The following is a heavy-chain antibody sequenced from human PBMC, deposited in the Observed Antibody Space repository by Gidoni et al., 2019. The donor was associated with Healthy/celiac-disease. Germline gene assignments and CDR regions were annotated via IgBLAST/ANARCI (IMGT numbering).Heavy chain of an antibody. D-gene: IGHD4-17*01. Sequence: EVQMVEAGGGLVQPEGSLRRSGAASGFTFSSFDMPWVTQGTRKGLEWVSGISTAGDTYYSVSVKGRFTISRENAKNSLYLQMNNLRAGDTAVYYCARGTYGDYGSLGYWGQGTLVSVSA. CDR2: ISTAGDT. CDR1: GFTFSSFD. V-gene: IGHV3-13*01. CDR3: ARGTYGDYGSLGY. J-gene: IGHJ4*02.